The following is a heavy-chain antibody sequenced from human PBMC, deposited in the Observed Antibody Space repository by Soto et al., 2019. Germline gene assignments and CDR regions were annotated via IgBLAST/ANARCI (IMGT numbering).Heavy chain of an antibody. J-gene: IGHJ6*02. V-gene: IGHV1-46*01. D-gene: IGHD6-19*01. CDR2: INPSGGST. Sequence: ASVKVSCKASGYTFTSYYMHWVRQAPGQGLGWMGIINPSGGSTSYAQKFQGRVTMTRDTSTSTVYMELSSLRSEDTAVYYCARDRAADIAMAGMGYYYGMDVWGQGTTVTVSS. CDR3: ARDRAADIAMAGMGYYYGMDV. CDR1: GYTFTSYY.